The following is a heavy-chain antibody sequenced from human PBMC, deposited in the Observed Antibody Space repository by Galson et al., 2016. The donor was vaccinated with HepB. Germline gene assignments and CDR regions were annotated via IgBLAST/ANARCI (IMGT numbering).Heavy chain of an antibody. CDR2: ISTSSSTI. V-gene: IGHV3-48*02. CDR3: AKEATATTGAKTKRVWYFDL. D-gene: IGHD1-7*01. Sequence: SLRLSCAVSGFIFSSFSMDWVRQAPGTGLEWISYISTSSSTIYYADSVKGRFTISRDDATNSLYPQMNSLRDEDTAVYYCAKEATATTGAKTKRVWYFDLWGRGTLVTVSS. CDR1: GFIFSSFS. J-gene: IGHJ2*01.